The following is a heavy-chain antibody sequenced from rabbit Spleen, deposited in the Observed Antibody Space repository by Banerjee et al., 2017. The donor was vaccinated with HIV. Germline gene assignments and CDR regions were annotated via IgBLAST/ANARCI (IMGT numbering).Heavy chain of an antibody. D-gene: IGHD1-1*01. V-gene: IGHV1S45*01. CDR2: INAATAKP. J-gene: IGHJ4*01. Sequence: QEQLVESGGGLVQPEGSLTLTCTASGFSFGDRDVMRWVLQAPGKGLEWIACINAATAKPVYATWAKGRFAISRSSSTTVTLRMTRMTAAATSTYFCARDLVGVIGWNFYLWGPGTLVTVS. CDR1: GFSFGDRDV. CDR3: ARDLVGVIGWNFYL.